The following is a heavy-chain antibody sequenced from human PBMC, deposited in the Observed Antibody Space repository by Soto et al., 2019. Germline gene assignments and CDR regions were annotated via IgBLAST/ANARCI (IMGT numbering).Heavy chain of an antibody. CDR3: ASCPQNCITSSPCCLFFDY. V-gene: IGHV1-69*13. J-gene: IGHJ4*02. CDR1: GGTFSSYA. D-gene: IGHD3-10*01. CDR2: IIPIFGTA. Sequence: SVKVSFKASGGTFSSYAISWVRQAPGQGLEWMGGIIPIFGTANYAQKFQGRVTITADESTSTAYMELSSLRSEDTAVYYCASCPQNCITSSPCCLFFDYWGQGTLVTVSS.